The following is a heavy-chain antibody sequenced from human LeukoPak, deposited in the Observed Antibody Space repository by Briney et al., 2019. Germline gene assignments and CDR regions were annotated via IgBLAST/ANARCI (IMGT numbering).Heavy chain of an antibody. V-gene: IGHV4-31*03. J-gene: IGHJ4*02. Sequence: SETLSLTCTVPGGSINNGGYYWSWIRQYPGKGLEWIGYIYYSGSSYYNPSLRSRVTISVDTSKNHFSLKLSSVTAADTAVYYCARNRDGYNSFDYWGQGTLVTVSS. CDR3: ARNRDGYNSFDY. D-gene: IGHD5-24*01. CDR2: IYYSGSS. CDR1: GGSINNGGYY.